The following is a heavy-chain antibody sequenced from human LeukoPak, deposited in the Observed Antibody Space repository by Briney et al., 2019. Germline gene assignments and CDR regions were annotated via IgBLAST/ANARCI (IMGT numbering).Heavy chain of an antibody. CDR3: AKDRCRLGDCYFDY. CDR1: GFTFSSYG. D-gene: IGHD2-21*02. V-gene: IGHV3-30*18. CDR2: VSDDGSNK. J-gene: IGHJ4*02. Sequence: PGGSLRLSCAASGFTFSSYGMHWVRQAPGKGPEWVAVVSDDGSNKYYADSVKGRFTISRDNSKDTLYLQMDSLRAEDTAVYFCAKDRCRLGDCYFDYWGQGTLVTVSS.